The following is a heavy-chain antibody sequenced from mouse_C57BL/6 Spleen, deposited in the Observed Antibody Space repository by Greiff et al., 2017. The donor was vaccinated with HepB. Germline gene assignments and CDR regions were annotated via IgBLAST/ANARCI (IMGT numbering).Heavy chain of an antibody. CDR1: GFTFSSYA. Sequence: EVMLVESGGGLVKPGGSLKLSCAASGFTFSSYAMSWVRQTPEKRLEWVATISDGGSYTYYPDNVKGRFTISRDNAKNNLYLQMSHLKSEDTAMYYCARVDYYGNGAMDYWGQGTSVTVSS. J-gene: IGHJ4*01. CDR2: ISDGGSYT. D-gene: IGHD1-1*01. CDR3: ARVDYYGNGAMDY. V-gene: IGHV5-4*03.